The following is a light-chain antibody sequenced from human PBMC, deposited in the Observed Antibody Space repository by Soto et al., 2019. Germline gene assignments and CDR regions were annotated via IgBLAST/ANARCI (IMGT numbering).Light chain of an antibody. V-gene: IGKV3-15*01. Sequence: EIVMTQSPATLSVSPGERATLSCRASQSISNNLAWYQQKRGQAPRLLIYGASTRATGIPARFSGSGSGTEFTLTISSLKSEDFAFYYCQQYNNWRTFGQGTKVEI. CDR3: QQYNNWRT. J-gene: IGKJ1*01. CDR1: QSISNN. CDR2: GAS.